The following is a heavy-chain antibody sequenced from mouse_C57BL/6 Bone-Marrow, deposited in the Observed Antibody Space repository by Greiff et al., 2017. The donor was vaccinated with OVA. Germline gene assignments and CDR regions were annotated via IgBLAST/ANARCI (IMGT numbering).Heavy chain of an antibody. Sequence: EVQGVESGGGLVQPGGSLSLSCAASGFTFTDYYMSWVRQPPGKALEWLGFIRNKANVYTTEYSASVKGRFTISRDKSQSILYLQINALRAEDSATYSCSRWAYYYCYYFDYWGQGTTLTVSS. J-gene: IGHJ2*01. D-gene: IGHD1-1*01. CDR3: SRWAYYYCYYFDY. V-gene: IGHV7-3*01. CDR1: GFTFTDYY. CDR2: IRNKANVYTT.